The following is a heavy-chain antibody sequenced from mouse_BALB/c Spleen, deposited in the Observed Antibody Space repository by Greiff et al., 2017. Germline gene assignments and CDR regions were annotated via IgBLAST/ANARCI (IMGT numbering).Heavy chain of an antibody. CDR2: ISSGGSYT. D-gene: IGHD4-1*01. Sequence: VQRVESGGDLVKPGGSLKLSCAASGFTFSSYGMSWVRQTPDKRLEWVATISSGGSYTYYPDSVKGRFTISRDNAKNTLYLQMSSLKSEDTAMYYCASRLTGFAYWGQGTLVTVSA. V-gene: IGHV5-6*02. J-gene: IGHJ3*01. CDR3: ASRLTGFAY. CDR1: GFTFSSYG.